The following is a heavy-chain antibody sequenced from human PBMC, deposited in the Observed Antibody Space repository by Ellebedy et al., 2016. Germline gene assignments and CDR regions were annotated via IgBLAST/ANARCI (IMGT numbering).Heavy chain of an antibody. V-gene: IGHV1-3*02. J-gene: IGHJ4*02. CDR3: ARDDGGYSGYDNLKS. CDR2: SNAGNGNT. CDR1: GYTFTSYA. D-gene: IGHD5-12*01. Sequence: ASVKVSCXASGYTFTSYAMHWVRQAPGQRLEWMGWSNAGNGNTKYSQEFQGRVTMTRDTSISTAYMELSRLRSDDTAVYYCARDDGGYSGYDNLKSWGQGTLVTVSS.